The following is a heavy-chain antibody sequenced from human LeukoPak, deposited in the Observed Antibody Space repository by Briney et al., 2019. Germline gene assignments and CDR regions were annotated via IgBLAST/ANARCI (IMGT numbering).Heavy chain of an antibody. D-gene: IGHD6-19*01. V-gene: IGHV3-20*04. Sequence: RSGGSLRLSCAASGFTFDDYGMSWVRQAPGKGLEWVSGINWNGGSTGYADSVKGRFTISRDNAKNSLYLQMNSLRAEDTAVYFCARDLGQWLAREYYYYMDVWGKGTTVTVSS. CDR1: GFTFDDYG. J-gene: IGHJ6*03. CDR3: ARDLGQWLAREYYYYMDV. CDR2: INWNGGST.